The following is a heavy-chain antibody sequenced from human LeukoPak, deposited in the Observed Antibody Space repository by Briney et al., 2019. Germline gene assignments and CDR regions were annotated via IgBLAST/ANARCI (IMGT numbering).Heavy chain of an antibody. V-gene: IGHV1-2*02. CDR1: GGTFSSYA. Sequence: ASVKVSCKASGGTFSSYAISWVRQAPGQGLEWMGRINPNSGGTNYAQKFQGRVTMTRDTSISTAYMELSRLRSDDTAVYYCARAGRIAVAVGGTASVWGQGTLVTVSS. CDR2: INPNSGGT. D-gene: IGHD6-19*01. CDR3: ARAGRIAVAVGGTASV. J-gene: IGHJ4*02.